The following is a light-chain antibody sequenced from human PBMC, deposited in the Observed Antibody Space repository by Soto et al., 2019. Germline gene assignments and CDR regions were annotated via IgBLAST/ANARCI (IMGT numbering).Light chain of an antibody. Sequence: EIVMTQSPATLSVSPGERVILSCRASQSVSDRLAWYQQKPGQAPRLVIHDVSTRATGIPARFSGSGSGTEFTLTISSLQSEDFAVYYCQQYIAWPTFGQGTKVEV. CDR2: DVS. V-gene: IGKV3-15*01. CDR3: QQYIAWPT. J-gene: IGKJ1*01. CDR1: QSVSDR.